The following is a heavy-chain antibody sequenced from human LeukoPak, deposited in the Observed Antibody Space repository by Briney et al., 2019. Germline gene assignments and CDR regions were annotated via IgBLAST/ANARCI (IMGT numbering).Heavy chain of an antibody. CDR2: IYYGGST. CDR3: ARRLASSSDTFDY. J-gene: IGHJ4*02. D-gene: IGHD4-11*01. CDR1: GGSISSGGYY. Sequence: SETLSLTCTVSGGSISSGGYYWSWIRQHPGKGLEWIGSIYYGGSTFYNPSLKNRVTISADTSKNQFSLNLSSVTAADTAVYYCARRLASSSDTFDYWGQGTLVTVSS. V-gene: IGHV4-39*01.